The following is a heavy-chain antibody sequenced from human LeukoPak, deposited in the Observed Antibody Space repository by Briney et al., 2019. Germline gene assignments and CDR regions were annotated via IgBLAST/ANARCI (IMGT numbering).Heavy chain of an antibody. CDR3: AKDRIAVAGTGDAFDI. CDR1: GFTFSSYA. Sequence: GGSLRLSCAASGFTFSSYAMSWVRQAPGKGLEWVSAISGSGGSTYYADSVKGRFTISRDNSKNTLYLQMNSLRAEDTAVYYCAKDRIAVAGTGDAFDIWGQGTMVTVSS. CDR2: ISGSGGST. D-gene: IGHD6-19*01. J-gene: IGHJ3*02. V-gene: IGHV3-23*01.